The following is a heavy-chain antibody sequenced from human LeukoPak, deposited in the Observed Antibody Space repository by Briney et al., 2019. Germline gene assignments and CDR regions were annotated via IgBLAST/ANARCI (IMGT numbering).Heavy chain of an antibody. CDR3: VRAPLEMATIFDY. V-gene: IGHV1-69*04. J-gene: IGHJ4*02. CDR2: IIPILGIA. CDR1: GGTFSSYA. D-gene: IGHD5-24*01. Sequence: GASVKVSCKASGGTFSSYAISWVRQAPGQGLEWMGRIIPILGIANYAQKFQGRVTITADKSTSTAYMELSSLRSEDTAVYYCVRAPLEMATIFDYWGQGTLVTVSS.